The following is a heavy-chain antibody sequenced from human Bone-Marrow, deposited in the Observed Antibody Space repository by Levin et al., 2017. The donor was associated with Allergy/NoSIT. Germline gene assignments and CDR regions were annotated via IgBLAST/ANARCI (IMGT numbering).Heavy chain of an antibody. CDR2: INHSGST. Sequence: PSETLSLTCAVYGGSFSGYYWSWIRQPPGKGLEWIGEINHSGSTNYNPSLKSRVTISVDTSKNQFSLKLSSVTAADTAVYYCARWFGELFGGQSNWFDPWGQGTLVTVSS. J-gene: IGHJ5*02. D-gene: IGHD3-10*01. V-gene: IGHV4-34*01. CDR3: ARWFGELFGGQSNWFDP. CDR1: GGSFSGYY.